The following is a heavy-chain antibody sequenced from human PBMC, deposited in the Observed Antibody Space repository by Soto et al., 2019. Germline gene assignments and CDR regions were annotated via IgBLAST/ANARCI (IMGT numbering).Heavy chain of an antibody. D-gene: IGHD3-3*01. CDR3: AKEYYDFWSGYLPFDY. CDR2: ISGSGGST. V-gene: IGHV3-23*01. J-gene: IGHJ4*02. Sequence: GGSLRLSCAASGFNFRTYAMTWVRQAPGRGLEWVSAISGSGGSTDYADSVKGRFTISRDNSKNTLYLQMNSLRAEDTAVYYCAKEYYDFWSGYLPFDYWGQGTLVTVSS. CDR1: GFNFRTYA.